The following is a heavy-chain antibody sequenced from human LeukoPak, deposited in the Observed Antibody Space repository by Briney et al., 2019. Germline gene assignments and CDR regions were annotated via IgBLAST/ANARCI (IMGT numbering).Heavy chain of an antibody. CDR1: GFTFSNYG. V-gene: IGHV3-30*02. Sequence: GGSLRLSCAASGFTFSNYGMHWVRQAPGKGLEWVAFIRYDGSNRYYAYSVKGRFTISRDNSKNTLYLQMNSLRAEDTAVYYCAREDEGYCSGGSCYYFDYWGQGTLVTVSS. J-gene: IGHJ4*02. CDR3: AREDEGYCSGGSCYYFDY. CDR2: IRYDGSNR. D-gene: IGHD2-15*01.